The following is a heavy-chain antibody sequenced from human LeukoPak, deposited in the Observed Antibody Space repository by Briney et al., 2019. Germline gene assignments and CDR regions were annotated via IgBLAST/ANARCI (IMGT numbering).Heavy chain of an antibody. Sequence: PGGSLRLSCAASGFTFTTYAMSWVRQAPGKGPEWDSAISGSGANTYYSDSVKGRFTISRDNSKDTLYLQMNSLRAEDTAIYFCARRKYDSSGFDYWGQETLVTVSS. J-gene: IGHJ4*02. CDR3: ARRKYDSSGFDY. V-gene: IGHV3-23*01. D-gene: IGHD3-22*01. CDR1: GFTFTTYA. CDR2: ISGSGANT.